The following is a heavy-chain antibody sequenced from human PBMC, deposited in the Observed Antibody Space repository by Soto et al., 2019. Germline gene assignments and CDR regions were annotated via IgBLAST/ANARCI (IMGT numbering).Heavy chain of an antibody. CDR2: IKSKTDGGTT. Sequence: GGSLRLSCADSGFTFSYAWMSWVRQAPGKGLEWVGLIKSKTDGGTTDYAAPVKGRFTISRDDSKNTLFLQMNSLKTEDTAVYYCIALSDYSDRSGYYFDYWGQGTLVTVSS. J-gene: IGHJ4*02. V-gene: IGHV3-15*01. D-gene: IGHD3-22*01. CDR1: GFTFSYAW. CDR3: IALSDYSDRSGYYFDY.